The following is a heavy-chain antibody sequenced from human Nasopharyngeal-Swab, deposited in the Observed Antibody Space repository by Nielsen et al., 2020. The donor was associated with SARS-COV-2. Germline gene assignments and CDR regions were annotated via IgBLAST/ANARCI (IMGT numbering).Heavy chain of an antibody. CDR2: IYYSGST. V-gene: IGHV4-61*01. CDR3: ARGFDY. J-gene: IGHJ4*02. Sequence: SETLSLTCTVSGDSVSSGTHYYSWIRQPPGKTLEWIGYIYYSGSTNYNPSLKSRVTISVDTSKNQFSLKLSSVTAADTAVYYCARGFDYWGQGTLVTVSS. CDR1: GDSVSSGTHY.